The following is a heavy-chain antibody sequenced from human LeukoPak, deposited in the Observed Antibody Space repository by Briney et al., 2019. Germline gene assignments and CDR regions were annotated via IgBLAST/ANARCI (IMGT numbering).Heavy chain of an antibody. CDR2: INHSGST. V-gene: IGHV4-34*01. Sequence: SETLSLTCAVYGGSFSGYYWSWIRQPPGKGLEWIGEINHSGSTNYNTSLKSRVTISVDTSKNQFSLKLSSVTAADTAVYYCARDQITMVRGVSRYYYYYYGMDVWGKGTTVTVSS. CDR3: ARDQITMVRGVSRYYYYYYGMDV. J-gene: IGHJ6*04. D-gene: IGHD3-10*01. CDR1: GGSFSGYY.